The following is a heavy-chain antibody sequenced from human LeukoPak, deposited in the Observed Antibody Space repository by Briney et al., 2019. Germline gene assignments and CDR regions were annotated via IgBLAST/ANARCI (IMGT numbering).Heavy chain of an antibody. J-gene: IGHJ3*02. V-gene: IGHV4-59*01. Sequence: SETLSLTCTVSGGSISTYYWSWIRQPPGKGLEWIGHIYYSGSTNYNPSLKSRVTISLDTSKNQLSLELTSVTAADTAIYYCARTNAFDIWGQGTMVTVSS. CDR1: GGSISTYY. CDR2: IYYSGST. CDR3: ARTNAFDI.